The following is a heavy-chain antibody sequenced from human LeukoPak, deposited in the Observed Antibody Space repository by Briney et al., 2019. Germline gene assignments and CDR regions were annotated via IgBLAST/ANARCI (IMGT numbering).Heavy chain of an antibody. D-gene: IGHD2-21*02. CDR1: GFTLRKYW. CDR2: INGDGTSA. Sequence: GGSLRLSCAASGFTLRKYWMHWVRQTPGKGLLWVSRINGDGTSATYAGSVKGRFTIPRDNAKNTLYLQMNSLRAEDTAVYYCARVAYCGGDCYSLDYYYMDVWGKGTTVTVSS. J-gene: IGHJ6*03. V-gene: IGHV3-74*01. CDR3: ARVAYCGGDCYSLDYYYMDV.